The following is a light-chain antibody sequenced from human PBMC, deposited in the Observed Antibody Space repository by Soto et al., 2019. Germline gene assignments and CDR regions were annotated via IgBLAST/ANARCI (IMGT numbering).Light chain of an antibody. J-gene: IGKJ2*01. V-gene: IGKV3-20*01. CDR3: QQYGSSPFT. CDR1: QSVSSSY. CDR2: DAS. Sequence: EIVLTQSPGTLSLSPGERATLSCRASQSVSSSYLAWYQQRPGQAPRLLIYDASIRATGIPDRCSGSGSGTDFTLTIRRLEPEDFAVFYCQQYGSSPFTFGQGTKLEIK.